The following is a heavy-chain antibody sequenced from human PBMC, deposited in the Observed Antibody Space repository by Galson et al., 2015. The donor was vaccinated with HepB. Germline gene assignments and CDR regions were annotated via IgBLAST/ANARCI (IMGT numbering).Heavy chain of an antibody. V-gene: IGHV1-18*01. CDR1: GYPFTRFG. J-gene: IGHJ3*01. Sequence: SVKVSCKASGYPFTRFGLNWVRQVPGQGFEWMGWISPYNGDTKYAQKFQGRVTMTTDTSTSTVYMNLRSLRSDDTAVYYCARERRALLLRLALEGTFDFWGQGTMVTVSS. CDR3: ARERRALLLRLALEGTFDF. D-gene: IGHD6-25*01. CDR2: ISPYNGDT.